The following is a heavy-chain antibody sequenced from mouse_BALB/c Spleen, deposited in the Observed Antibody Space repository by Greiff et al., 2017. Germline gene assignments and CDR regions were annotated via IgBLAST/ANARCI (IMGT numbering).Heavy chain of an antibody. CDR2: IWSGGST. D-gene: IGHD1-1*01. Sequence: VQLVESGPGLVAPSQSLSITCTVSGFSLTSYGVHWVRQSPGKGLEWLGVIWSGGSTDYNAAFISRLSISKDNSKSQVFFKMNSLQANDTAIYYCARANYGSSSWFAYWGQGTLVTVSA. CDR1: GFSLTSYG. CDR3: ARANYGSSSWFAY. V-gene: IGHV2-2*02. J-gene: IGHJ3*01.